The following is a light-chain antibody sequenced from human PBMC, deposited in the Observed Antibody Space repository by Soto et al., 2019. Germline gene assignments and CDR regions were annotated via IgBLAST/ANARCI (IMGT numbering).Light chain of an antibody. V-gene: IGLV2-14*01. Sequence: QSVLTQPASVSGSPGQSITISCTGTSSDVGGYNYVSWYQQHPGKAPKLMIYAVTDRPSGVSSRFSGSKSGNTASLTIPGLQAEDEADYYCSSYTGSYTYVFGTGTKVTVL. CDR2: AVT. CDR1: SSDVGGYNY. J-gene: IGLJ1*01. CDR3: SSYTGSYTYV.